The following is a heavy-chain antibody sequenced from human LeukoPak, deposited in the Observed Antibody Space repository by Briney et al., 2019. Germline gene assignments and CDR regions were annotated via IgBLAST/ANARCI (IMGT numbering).Heavy chain of an antibody. V-gene: IGHV1-69*13. CDR1: GGSFTFTSHA. D-gene: IGHD3-22*01. CDR3: AGFFYDNSGDAFDI. J-gene: IGHJ3*02. CDR2: LIPIYGSA. Sequence: SVKVSCKASGGSFTFTSHAISWVRQAPGQGLEWMGGLIPIYGSANYAQKFQGRVTITSDESPRTVFMELSSLRPEDSAVYYCAGFFYDNSGDAFDIWGQGTMVTVSS.